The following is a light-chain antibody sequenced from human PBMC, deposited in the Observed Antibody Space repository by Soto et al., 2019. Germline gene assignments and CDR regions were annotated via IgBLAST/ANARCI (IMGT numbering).Light chain of an antibody. CDR1: SSDVGGYNY. J-gene: IGLJ2*01. V-gene: IGLV2-14*01. CDR3: SSYTTSSPVFV. Sequence: QSALTQPASVSGSPGQSITISCTGTSSDVGGYNYVSWYQQHPGKAPKLMIYEVNNRPSGVSTRFSGSKSGNTASLTISGLHPEDEADYYCSSYTTSSPVFVFGVGTKVTVL. CDR2: EVN.